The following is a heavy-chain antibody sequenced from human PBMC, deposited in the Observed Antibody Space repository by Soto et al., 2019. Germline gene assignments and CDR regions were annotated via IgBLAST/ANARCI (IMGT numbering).Heavy chain of an antibody. Sequence: GGSLRLSCVASGFTFTDYEMNCVRQEPGKGLEWVSYITSGGSQEYYAASVKGRFTISRDNAKNSLYFKMNILRAEDTAVYYCARNPFSRSSVWYYGMDVWGQGTTVTVSS. V-gene: IGHV3-48*03. D-gene: IGHD6-6*01. CDR2: ITSGGSQE. J-gene: IGHJ6*02. CDR1: GFTFTDYE. CDR3: ARNPFSRSSVWYYGMDV.